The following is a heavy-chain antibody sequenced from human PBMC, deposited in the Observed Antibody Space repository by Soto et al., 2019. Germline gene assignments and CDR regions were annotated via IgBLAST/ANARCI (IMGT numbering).Heavy chain of an antibody. V-gene: IGHV5-51*01. CDR1: GYTFSSYS. Sequence: GESLKISCEGSGYTFSSYSIGWVRQMPGKGLEWMGIIYPDDSDTRYSPSFRGQVTISVDKSISRAYLQWSSLKASDSAMYFCARIGSRYNTFDERGRGSLVTVSS. CDR3: ARIGSRYNTFDE. CDR2: IYPDDSDT. D-gene: IGHD2-15*01. J-gene: IGHJ4*02.